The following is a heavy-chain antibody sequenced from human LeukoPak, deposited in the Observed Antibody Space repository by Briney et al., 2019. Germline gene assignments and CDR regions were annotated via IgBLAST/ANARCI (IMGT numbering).Heavy chain of an antibody. J-gene: IGHJ3*02. CDR2: ISYDGSEK. D-gene: IGHD4/OR15-4a*01. CDR1: GFTFSSYG. CDR3: VKGCPRSAFDI. V-gene: IGHV3-30*18. Sequence: GGSLRLSCAASGFTFSSYGMHWVRQAPGKGLEYIAAISYDGSEKYYADSVKGRLTTSRDNSKNTLYLQMNSLRAEDTAVYYCVKGCPRSAFDIWGQGTMVTVSS.